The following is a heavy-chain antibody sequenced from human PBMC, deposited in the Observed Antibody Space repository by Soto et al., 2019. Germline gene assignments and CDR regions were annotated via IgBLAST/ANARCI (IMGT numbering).Heavy chain of an antibody. J-gene: IGHJ4*02. D-gene: IGHD6-19*01. Sequence: LLVESGGGIVQPGGSLRLSCVASVFTFSHAWMDWVRQAPGKGLEWVGRIKSISDGKTTNYAASVAGRFTISRDDSKNTLFLQVNSLKTEDTGVYYCTRRIAVARTYYFDYWGQGTLVNVSA. CDR2: IKSISDGKTT. CDR3: TRRIAVARTYYFDY. CDR1: VFTFSHAW. V-gene: IGHV3-15*07.